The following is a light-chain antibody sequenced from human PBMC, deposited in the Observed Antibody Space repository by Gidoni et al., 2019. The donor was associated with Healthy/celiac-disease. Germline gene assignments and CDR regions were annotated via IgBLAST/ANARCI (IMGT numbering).Light chain of an antibody. CDR3: QQYYSTPTRT. V-gene: IGKV1-39*01. J-gene: IGKJ1*01. Sequence: DIQMTQSPSSLSASLGDRVTITCRASQSISSYLNWYQQKPGKAPKLLIYAASSLQSGGPSRFSGSGSGTDFTLTISSLQPEDFATYYCQQYYSTPTRTFGQGTKVEIK. CDR1: QSISSY. CDR2: AAS.